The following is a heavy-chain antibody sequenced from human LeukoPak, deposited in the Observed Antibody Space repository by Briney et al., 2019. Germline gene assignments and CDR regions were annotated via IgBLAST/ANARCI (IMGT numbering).Heavy chain of an antibody. CDR2: ISGSGGST. CDR1: GFTFSSYA. CDR3: ARDGVLGTMLY. J-gene: IGHJ4*02. D-gene: IGHD4/OR15-4a*01. V-gene: IGHV3-23*01. Sequence: QPGGSLRLSCAASGFTFSSYAMSWVRQAPGKGLEWVSAISGSGGSTYYADSVKGRFTISRDNAKNSLYLQMNSLRAEDTAVYYCARDGVLGTMLYWGQGTLVTVSS.